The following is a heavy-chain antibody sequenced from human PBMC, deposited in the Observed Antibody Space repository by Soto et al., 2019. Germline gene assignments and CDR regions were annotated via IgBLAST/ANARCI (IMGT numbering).Heavy chain of an antibody. Sequence: PSETLSLTCTVSGGSISSYYWSWIRQPPGKGLEWIGEIYHSGSTNYNPSLKSRVTISVDKSKNQFSLKLSSVTAADTAVYYCARHSSGYRFDPWGQGTLVTVSS. V-gene: IGHV4-59*08. CDR3: ARHSSGYRFDP. J-gene: IGHJ5*02. CDR2: IYHSGST. CDR1: GGSISSYY. D-gene: IGHD3-22*01.